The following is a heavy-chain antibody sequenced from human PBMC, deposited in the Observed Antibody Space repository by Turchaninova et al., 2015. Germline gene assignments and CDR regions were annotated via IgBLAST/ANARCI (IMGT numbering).Heavy chain of an antibody. Sequence: VQLVDSGGGLVQPGRSLRLSCSTPGFTFSDFIFYWVRQAPGRGFEWVGFIRSKSHGVTKTYGASVEGRFTVSRANSKDMSFMQMDNLKPEDTGVYYCTRDYSGYDKYDSWGQGTLVTVSS. V-gene: IGHV3-49*04. CDR1: GFTFSDFI. J-gene: IGHJ4*02. D-gene: IGHD5-12*01. CDR3: TRDYSGYDKYDS. CDR2: IRSKSHGVTK.